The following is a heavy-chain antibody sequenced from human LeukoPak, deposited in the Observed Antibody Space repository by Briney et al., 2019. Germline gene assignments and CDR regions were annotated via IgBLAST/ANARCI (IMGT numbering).Heavy chain of an antibody. D-gene: IGHD6-19*01. CDR1: GYTFTGHY. J-gene: IGHJ4*02. CDR2: INPNSGGT. Sequence: GASVKVSCKASGYTFTGHYIHWVRQAPGQGLEWMGFINPNSGGTNYAQKFQGRVTLTRDTSISTAYMELSRLTSDDTAVYYCARVGHTSGWDFDYWGQGTLVTVSS. CDR3: ARVGHTSGWDFDY. V-gene: IGHV1-2*02.